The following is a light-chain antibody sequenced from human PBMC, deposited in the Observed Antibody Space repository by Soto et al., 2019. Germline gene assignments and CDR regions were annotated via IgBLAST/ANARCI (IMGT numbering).Light chain of an antibody. CDR2: DAS. CDR1: QSVTSNY. V-gene: IGKV3-11*01. CDR3: QQRSNWT. Sequence: EICLTQSPGTPFLSPGGRGTLSCRASQSVTSNYLAWYQQKPGQAPRLLIYDASNRATGIPARFSGSGSGTDFTLTISSLEPEDFAVYYCQQRSNWTFGQGTKVDIK. J-gene: IGKJ1*01.